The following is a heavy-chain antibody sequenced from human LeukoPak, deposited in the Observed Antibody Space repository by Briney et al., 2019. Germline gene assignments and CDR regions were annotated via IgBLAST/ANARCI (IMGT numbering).Heavy chain of an antibody. CDR2: KYYSGSI. J-gene: IGHJ3*02. CDR1: GGSISSSSYY. Sequence: SETLSLTCTVSGGSISSSSYYWGWIRQPPGKGLEWIGSKYYSGSIYYNPSLKSRVTISVDTSKNQFSLKLSSVTAADTAVYYCARISRRRITMIVVGANAFDIWGQGTMVTVSS. CDR3: ARISRRRITMIVVGANAFDI. D-gene: IGHD3-22*01. V-gene: IGHV4-39*07.